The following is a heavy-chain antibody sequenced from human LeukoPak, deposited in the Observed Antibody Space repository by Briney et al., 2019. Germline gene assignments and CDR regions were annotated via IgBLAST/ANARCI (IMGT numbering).Heavy chain of an antibody. J-gene: IGHJ6*02. V-gene: IGHV3-23*01. CDR2: ISGSGGST. Sequence: GGSLRLSCAASGFTFSSYAMSWVRQAPGKGLEWVSAISGSGGSTYYADSVKGRFTISRDNSKNTLYLQMNSLRAEDTAVYYCAKDILKDCSSTSCYRAPSYYYGMDVWGQGTTVTVSS. CDR3: AKDILKDCSSTSCYRAPSYYYGMDV. D-gene: IGHD2-2*02. CDR1: GFTFSSYA.